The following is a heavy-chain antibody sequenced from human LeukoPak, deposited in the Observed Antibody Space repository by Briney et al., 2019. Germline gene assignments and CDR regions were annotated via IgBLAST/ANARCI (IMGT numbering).Heavy chain of an antibody. Sequence: GGSLRLSCAASGFTFRDYAMSWVRQAPGKGLAWVSTITSGGGSTYYTDSVKGRFTISRDNSKNTLYLQMNSLRAEDTAVYYCGKDLLSDSSAWYLTPFDYWGQGTLVTVSS. CDR2: ITSGGGST. CDR1: GFTFRDYA. J-gene: IGHJ4*02. CDR3: GKDLLSDSSAWYLTPFDY. D-gene: IGHD6-19*01. V-gene: IGHV3-23*01.